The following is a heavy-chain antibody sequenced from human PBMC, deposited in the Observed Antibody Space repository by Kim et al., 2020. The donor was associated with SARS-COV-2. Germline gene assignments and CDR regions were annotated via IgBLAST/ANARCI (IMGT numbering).Heavy chain of an antibody. V-gene: IGHV1-69*13. CDR2: IIPIFGTA. Sequence: SVKVSCKASGGTFSSYAISWVRQAPGQGLEWMGGIIPIFGTANYAQKFQGRVTITADESTSTAYMELSSLRSEDTAVYYCARGYYGSGSYYTSSPYGMDVWGQGTTVTVSS. J-gene: IGHJ6*02. CDR3: ARGYYGSGSYYTSSPYGMDV. D-gene: IGHD3-10*01. CDR1: GGTFSSYA.